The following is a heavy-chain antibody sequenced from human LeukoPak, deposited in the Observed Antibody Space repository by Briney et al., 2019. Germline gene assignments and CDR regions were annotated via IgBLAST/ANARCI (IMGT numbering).Heavy chain of an antibody. Sequence: GGSLRLSCAASRFTLSNYWMSWVRQASGKGLEWVANIKQDGSETYYVDSVKGRFTISRDNAKNSLSLQMNSLRAEDTAVYYCARQRGSGCLDYWGQGTLVTVSS. CDR3: ARQRGSGCLDY. J-gene: IGHJ4*02. CDR1: RFTLSNYW. CDR2: IKQDGSET. V-gene: IGHV3-7*01. D-gene: IGHD6-19*01.